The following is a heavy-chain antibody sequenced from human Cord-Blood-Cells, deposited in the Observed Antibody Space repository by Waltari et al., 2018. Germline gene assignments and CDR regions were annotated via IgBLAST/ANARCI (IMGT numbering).Heavy chain of an antibody. CDR1: GFTVSSNY. V-gene: IGHV3-53*01. D-gene: IGHD6-13*01. Sequence: VQLVESGGGLIQPGGSLRLSCAASGFTVSSNYMSWVRQAPGKGLEWVSVIYSGGSTYYAGSVKGRFTISKDNSKNALYLQMNSLRAEDTAVYYCAAPGIAAAGTLYYFDYWGQGTLVTVSS. CDR2: IYSGGST. J-gene: IGHJ4*02. CDR3: AAPGIAAAGTLYYFDY.